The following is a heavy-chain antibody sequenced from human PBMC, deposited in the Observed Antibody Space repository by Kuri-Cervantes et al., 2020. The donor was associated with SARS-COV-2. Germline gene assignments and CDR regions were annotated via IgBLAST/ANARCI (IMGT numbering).Heavy chain of an antibody. J-gene: IGHJ4*02. CDR3: TREAYNWNVGFDY. D-gene: IGHD1-20*01. Sequence: GGSLRLSCAGSGFTFRSYAMTWVRQAPGRGLEWVSAISVSGNTYYADSVKGRFTISRDNSRNTVSLQMNSLRAEDTAVYYCTREAYNWNVGFDYWGQGTLVTVSS. CDR2: ISVSGNT. CDR1: GFTFRSYA. V-gene: IGHV3-23*01.